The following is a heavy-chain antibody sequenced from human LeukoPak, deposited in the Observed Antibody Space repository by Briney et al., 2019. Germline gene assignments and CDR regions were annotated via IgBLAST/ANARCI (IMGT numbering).Heavy chain of an antibody. Sequence: GGSLRLSCAASGFFFSNYDMNWVRQPPGKGLEWVSTINANSGTTSYAASVRGRFTISRDNSKNTLYLQVNTLRADDTATYYCAKPISGGLAVTADWFHPWGQGTLVVVSS. CDR3: AKPISGGLAVTADWFHP. CDR2: INANSGTT. CDR1: GFFFSNYD. V-gene: IGHV3-23*01. D-gene: IGHD6-19*01. J-gene: IGHJ5*01.